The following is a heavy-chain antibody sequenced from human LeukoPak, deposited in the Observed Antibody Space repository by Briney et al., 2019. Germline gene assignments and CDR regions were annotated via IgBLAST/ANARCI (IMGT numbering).Heavy chain of an antibody. CDR3: AREGFHWFDP. Sequence: SETLSITCTVSGGSISSYYWSWIRQPPGKGLEWIGYIYYSGSTNYNPSLKSRVTISVDTSKNQFSLKLSSVTAADTAVYYCAREGFHWFDPWGQGTLVTVSS. CDR2: IYYSGST. J-gene: IGHJ5*02. CDR1: GGSISSYY. V-gene: IGHV4-59*01.